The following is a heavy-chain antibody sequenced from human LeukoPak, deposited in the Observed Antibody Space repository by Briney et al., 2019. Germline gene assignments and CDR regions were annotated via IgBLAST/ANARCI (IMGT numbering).Heavy chain of an antibody. D-gene: IGHD4-17*01. Sequence: GGSLRLSCAASGFTFDDYAMHWVRQAPGKGLEWVSLISGDGGSTYYADSVKGRFTISRDNSKNSLYLQMNSLRTEDTALYYCAKDMAPVTTVVYYYYYYGMDVWGQGTTVTVSS. V-gene: IGHV3-43*02. J-gene: IGHJ6*02. CDR1: GFTFDDYA. CDR2: ISGDGGST. CDR3: AKDMAPVTTVVYYYYYYGMDV.